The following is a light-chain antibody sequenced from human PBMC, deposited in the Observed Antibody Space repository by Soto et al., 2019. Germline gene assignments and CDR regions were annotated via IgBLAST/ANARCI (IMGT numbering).Light chain of an antibody. Sequence: QSVLTQPPSVSGAPGQRVTISCTGSNSNIGAGFDVHWYQQIPGTVPKLLIYANSNRPSGVPDRFSGSKSGTSASLAITGLQAEDEADYYCLSYYISLSAVVFGGGTKLTVL. CDR1: NSNIGAGFD. V-gene: IGLV1-40*01. J-gene: IGLJ2*01. CDR2: ANS. CDR3: LSYYISLSAVV.